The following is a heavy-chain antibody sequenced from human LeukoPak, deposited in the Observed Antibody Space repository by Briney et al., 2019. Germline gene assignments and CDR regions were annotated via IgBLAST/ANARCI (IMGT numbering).Heavy chain of an antibody. J-gene: IGHJ4*02. D-gene: IGHD6-25*01. CDR1: GGSISSSSYY. Sequence: PSETLSLTCTVSGGSISSSSYYWGWIRQPPGKGLEWIGSIYYSGSTYYNPSLKSRVTISVDTSKNQFSLKLSSVTAADTAVYYCARDRLPYYFDYWGQGTLVTVSS. CDR2: IYYSGST. V-gene: IGHV4-39*07. CDR3: ARDRLPYYFDY.